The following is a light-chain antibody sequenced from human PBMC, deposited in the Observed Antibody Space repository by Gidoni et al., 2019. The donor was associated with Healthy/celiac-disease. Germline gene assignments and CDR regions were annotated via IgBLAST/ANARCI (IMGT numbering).Light chain of an antibody. CDR1: LSLMHSNGYNY. CDR2: WGS. V-gene: IGKV2-28*01. J-gene: IGKJ5*01. CDR3: MQDLQTIT. Sequence: DLVMPQSPLSLPVTPGEPASISCRASLSLMHSNGYNYLDWYLQKPGQAPQLLIYWGSKGACGVPERVSGSGSGTDFTLKISRVEAEDVGVYYGMQDLQTITFXQXTRLEIK.